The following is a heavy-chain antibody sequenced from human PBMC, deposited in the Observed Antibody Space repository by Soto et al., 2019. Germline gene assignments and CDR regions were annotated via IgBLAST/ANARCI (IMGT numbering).Heavy chain of an antibody. V-gene: IGHV1-18*01. CDR1: GYTFTSYG. CDR3: AVETRTYYYDSSGYPLEAFDI. CDR2: ISAYNGNT. D-gene: IGHD3-22*01. Sequence: ASVKVSCKASGYTFTSYGISWVRQAPGQGLGWMGWISAYNGNTNYAQKLQGRVTMTTDTSTSTAYMELRSLRSDDTAVYYCAVETRTYYYDSSGYPLEAFDIWGQGTLVTVSS. J-gene: IGHJ4*02.